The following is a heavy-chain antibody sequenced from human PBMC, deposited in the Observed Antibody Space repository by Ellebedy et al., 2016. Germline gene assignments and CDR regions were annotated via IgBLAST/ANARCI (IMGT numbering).Heavy chain of an antibody. CDR2: IKEDGITT. J-gene: IGHJ5*02. CDR1: GFTFSSYA. CDR3: TKSDYFDT. V-gene: IGHV3-74*01. Sequence: HTGGSLRLSCAASGFTFSSYAMSWVRQAPGKGLVWVSRIKEDGITTYYADSVKGRFTVSRDNAKNTLYLQMNSLRAEDTAVYYCTKSDYFDTWGQGTLVTVSS. D-gene: IGHD4-11*01.